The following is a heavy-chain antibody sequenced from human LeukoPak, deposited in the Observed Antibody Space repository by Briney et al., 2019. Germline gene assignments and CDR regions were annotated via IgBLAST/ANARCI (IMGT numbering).Heavy chain of an antibody. J-gene: IGHJ3*02. CDR2: ISYSGIT. D-gene: IGHD1-1*01. Sequence: SETLSLTCSVSGGSISSSDYYWGWIRQPPGKGLEWIGSISYSGITYYNPSFKSRVTISIDTSKKQFSLRLTSMTAADTAFYYCARQNWNSWSGAFDIWGQGTMVTVSS. CDR1: GGSISSSDYY. CDR3: ARQNWNSWSGAFDI. V-gene: IGHV4-39*07.